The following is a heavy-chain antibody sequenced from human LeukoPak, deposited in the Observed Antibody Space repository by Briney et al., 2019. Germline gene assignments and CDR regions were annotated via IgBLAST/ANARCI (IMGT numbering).Heavy chain of an antibody. CDR1: GGSINISSYY. Sequence: SETLSLTCTVSGGSINISSYYWGWIRQPPGKGLEWIGSIYYSGSTYYNPSLKSRVTISVDTSKNQFSLKLSSVTAADTAVYYCAVVGSSGYYLYYFDYWGQGTLVTVSS. CDR3: AVVGSSGYYLYYFDY. CDR2: IYYSGST. D-gene: IGHD3-22*01. V-gene: IGHV4-39*07. J-gene: IGHJ4*02.